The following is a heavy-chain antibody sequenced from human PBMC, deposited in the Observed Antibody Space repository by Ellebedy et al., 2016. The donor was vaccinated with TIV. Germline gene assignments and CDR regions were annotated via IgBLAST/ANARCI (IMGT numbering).Heavy chain of an antibody. CDR3: AKDEESYCTSTGCYSPMGD. CDR1: GFTFSSYG. Sequence: GESLKISXAASGFTFSSYGIHWVRQAPGKGLEWVAVISFDGGNTYYAASVKGRFTVSRDNSKSTLYLQMNSLRAEDTAVYYCAKDEESYCTSTGCYSPMGDWGQGTLVTVSS. J-gene: IGHJ4*02. CDR2: ISFDGGNT. D-gene: IGHD2-2*02. V-gene: IGHV3-30*18.